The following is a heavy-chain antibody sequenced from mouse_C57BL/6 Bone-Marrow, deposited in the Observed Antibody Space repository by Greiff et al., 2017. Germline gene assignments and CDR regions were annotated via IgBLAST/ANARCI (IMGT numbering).Heavy chain of an antibody. CDR2: SSSGGSYT. CDR1: GFTFSSYG. J-gene: IGHJ2*01. CDR3: ARHGYALDY. V-gene: IGHV5-6*01. Sequence: EVKLMESGGDLVKPGGSLKLSCAASGFTFSSYGMSWVRQTPDKRLEWVATSSSGGSYTYYPDSVKGRFTISRDNAKNTLYLQMSSLKSEDTAMYYCARHGYALDYWGQGTTLTVSS. D-gene: IGHD2-2*01.